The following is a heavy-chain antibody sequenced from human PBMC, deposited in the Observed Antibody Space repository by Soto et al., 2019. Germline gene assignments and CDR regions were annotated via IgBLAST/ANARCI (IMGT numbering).Heavy chain of an antibody. Sequence: QAQVVQSGAEVRKPGSSVKLSCKASEGTFNSYAIAWVRQAPGQGLEWMGGIIPYYNTLNYAQKFQDRVTMTADDSTNTVYMELSSLRSDHTAVYFCASGASRWYPYFFDSWAQGTLVTVSS. CDR2: IIPYYNTL. V-gene: IGHV1-69*01. J-gene: IGHJ4*02. D-gene: IGHD6-13*01. CDR1: EGTFNSYA. CDR3: ASGASRWYPYFFDS.